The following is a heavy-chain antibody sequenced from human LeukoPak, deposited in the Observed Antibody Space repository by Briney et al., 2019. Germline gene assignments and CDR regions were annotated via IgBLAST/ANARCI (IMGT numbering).Heavy chain of an antibody. CDR2: ISSSSSYI. V-gene: IGHV3-21*01. CDR1: GFTFSSYS. CDR3: ARTQWLVPGFDY. J-gene: IGHJ4*02. Sequence: GSLRLPCAASGFTFSSYSMNWVRQAPGKGLEWVSSISSSSSYIYYADSVKGRFTISRDNAKNSLYLQMNSLRAEDTAVYYCARTQWLVPGFDYWGQGTLVTVSS. D-gene: IGHD6-19*01.